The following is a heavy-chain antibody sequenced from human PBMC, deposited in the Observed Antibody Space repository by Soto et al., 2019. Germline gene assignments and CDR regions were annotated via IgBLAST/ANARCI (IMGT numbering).Heavy chain of an antibody. CDR3: AKDINTGTLHWGADS. V-gene: IGHV3-30*18. CDR1: GFSFRSYG. D-gene: IGHD3-16*01. J-gene: IGHJ4*02. CDR2: VSDDDSKR. Sequence: QVQLVESGGGVVQPGRSLRLSCAASGFSFRSYGMHWVRQAPGKGLEWVACVSDDDSKRYHIASVKGRFTIYRDNTKNTLYLEMNGLRAEDTAVYYCAKDINTGTLHWGADSWGQGTLVTVSS.